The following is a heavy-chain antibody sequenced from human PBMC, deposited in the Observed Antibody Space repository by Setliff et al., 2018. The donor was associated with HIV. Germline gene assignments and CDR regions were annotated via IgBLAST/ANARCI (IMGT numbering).Heavy chain of an antibody. J-gene: IGHJ4*02. CDR1: GYTLTGYY. D-gene: IGHD1-26*01. V-gene: IGHV1-2*06. CDR3: AREGISGSYFDY. Sequence: ASVKVSCKASGYTLTGYYMNWVRQAPGQGLEWMGRINPTSGDTNYAQKFQGRVTMTRDTSISTAYMELSRLKSDDEAVYYCAREGISGSYFDYWGQGTLVTVSS. CDR2: INPTSGDT.